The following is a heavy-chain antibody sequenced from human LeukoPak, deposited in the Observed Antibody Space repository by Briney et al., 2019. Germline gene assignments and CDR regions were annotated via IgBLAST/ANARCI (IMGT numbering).Heavy chain of an antibody. CDR2: IYPGDSDT. CDR3: ARQPSRDAFDI. V-gene: IGHV5-51*01. Sequence: PGESLKISCKGSGYRFTSYWIAWVRQMPGKGLEWMGSIYPGDSDTRYCPSFQGQVTISVDKSISTAYLQWTSLEASDTAMYYCARQPSRDAFDIWGQATMVTVSS. J-gene: IGHJ3*02. CDR1: GYRFTSYW.